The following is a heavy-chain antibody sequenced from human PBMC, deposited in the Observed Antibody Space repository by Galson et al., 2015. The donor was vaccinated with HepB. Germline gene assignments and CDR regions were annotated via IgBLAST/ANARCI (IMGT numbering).Heavy chain of an antibody. D-gene: IGHD6-13*01. V-gene: IGHV4-31*03. CDR3: ARGSESPPPGSWYEGAFDI. J-gene: IGHJ3*02. CDR2: IYYSGST. Sequence: TLSLTCTVSGGSISSGGYYWSWIRQHPGKGLEWIGYIYYSGSTYYNPSLKSRVTISVDTSKNQFSLKLSSVTAADTAVYYCARGSESPPPGSWYEGAFDIWGQGTMVTVSS. CDR1: GGSISSGGYY.